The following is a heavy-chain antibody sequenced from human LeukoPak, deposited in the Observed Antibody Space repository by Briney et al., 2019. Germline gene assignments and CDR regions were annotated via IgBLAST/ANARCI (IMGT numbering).Heavy chain of an antibody. V-gene: IGHV3-7*04. J-gene: IGHJ4*02. CDR2: IDPDGSDI. CDR1: GLTISKSW. Sequence: GGSLRLSCAVSGLTISKSWMSWVRQAPGKGLEWVANIDPDGSDIYYVDSVEGRFTVSRDNAKNSLYLQMNSLRVEDTGTYYCIRGSSSYWGQGTLVTV. CDR3: IRGSSSY.